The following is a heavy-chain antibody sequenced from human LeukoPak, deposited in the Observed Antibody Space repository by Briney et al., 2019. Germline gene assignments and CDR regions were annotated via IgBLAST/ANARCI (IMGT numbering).Heavy chain of an antibody. CDR3: ARGPMYYDILTGYLIDY. V-gene: IGHV3-48*01. Sequence: GGSLRLTCAASGFTFSTYSMNWVRQAPGKGLEWVSYISSSSRTIYYVDSVKGRFTISRDNAKNSLYLQMNSLRAEDTAVYYCARGPMYYDILTGYLIDYWGQGTLVTVSS. J-gene: IGHJ4*02. CDR2: ISSSSRTI. CDR1: GFTFSTYS. D-gene: IGHD3-9*01.